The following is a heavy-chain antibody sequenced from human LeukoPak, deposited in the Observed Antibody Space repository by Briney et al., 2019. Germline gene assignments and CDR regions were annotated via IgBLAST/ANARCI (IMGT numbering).Heavy chain of an antibody. D-gene: IGHD2-15*01. CDR2: VYPSGST. CDR1: GASISSYY. J-gene: IGHJ6*03. Sequence: SETLSLTCTVSGASISSYYWGWIRQPPTKGLEWIGYVYPSGSTNDNPSLRSRVTISLGASKNQFSLRLSSVTAADTAVYYCARVAPPLADYYYYMDVWGKGTTVTVSS. CDR3: ARVAPPLADYYYYMDV. V-gene: IGHV4-59*01.